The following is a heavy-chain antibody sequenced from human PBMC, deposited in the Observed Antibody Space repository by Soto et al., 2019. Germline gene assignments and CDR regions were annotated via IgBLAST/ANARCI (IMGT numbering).Heavy chain of an antibody. J-gene: IGHJ5*02. Sequence: PSETLSLTCSVSVGSISSINYHWGWIRQSPGKGLEWIGSLYSSGQTYYKPSLKSRVTISGDTSKNQFSLKLSSVTAADTAVYYCGRRIAAAGTVFWFHPWGQETLVTVSS. CDR3: GRRIAAAGTVFWFHP. V-gene: IGHV4-39*01. CDR2: LYSSGQT. D-gene: IGHD6-13*01. CDR1: VGSISSINYH.